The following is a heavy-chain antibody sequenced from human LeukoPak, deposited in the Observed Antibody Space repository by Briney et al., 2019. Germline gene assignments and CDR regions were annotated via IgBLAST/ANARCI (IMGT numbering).Heavy chain of an antibody. V-gene: IGHV3-23*01. J-gene: IGHJ4*02. CDR3: ARKRGYSYGPFDY. Sequence: GGSLRLSCAASGFTFSSYSMNWIRQAPGKGLEWVSLISGSGATIYYADSVKGRFTISRDNSKNTLYLQMNSLRAEDTAVYYCARKRGYSYGPFDYWDQGTLVTVSS. CDR1: GFTFSSYS. D-gene: IGHD5-18*01. CDR2: ISGSGATI.